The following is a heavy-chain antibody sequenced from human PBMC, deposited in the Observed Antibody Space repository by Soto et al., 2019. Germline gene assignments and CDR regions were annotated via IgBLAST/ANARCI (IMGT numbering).Heavy chain of an antibody. J-gene: IGHJ4*02. D-gene: IGHD1-1*01. CDR1: GYTFTGYY. Sequence: ASVKVSCKASGYTFTGYYMHWVRQAPGQGLEWMGWINPNSGGTNYAQKFQGWVTMTRDTSISTAYMELSRLRSDDTAVYYCARVRGTTGTCFDYWGQGPLVTVSS. CDR3: ARVRGTTGTCFDY. V-gene: IGHV1-2*04. CDR2: INPNSGGT.